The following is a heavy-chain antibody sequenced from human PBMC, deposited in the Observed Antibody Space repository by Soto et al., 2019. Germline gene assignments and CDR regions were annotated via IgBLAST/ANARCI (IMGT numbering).Heavy chain of an antibody. CDR3: AHPKGDYYDP. V-gene: IGHV1-69*01. D-gene: IGHD3-22*01. Sequence: SVTFSCTASGGTLRSYEISWVLQAPGQGLEWMGGIIPIFGTANYAQKFQGRVTITADESTSTAYMELSSLRSGDTAVYYCAHPKGDYYDPWGQGKMVNVSS. CDR2: IIPIFGTA. J-gene: IGHJ3*01. CDR1: GGTLRSYE.